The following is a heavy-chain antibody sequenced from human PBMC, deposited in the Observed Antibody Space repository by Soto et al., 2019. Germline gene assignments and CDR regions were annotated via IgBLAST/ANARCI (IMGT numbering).Heavy chain of an antibody. Sequence: QLQLQESGPGLVKPSETLSLTCTVSGGSISSSSYYWGWIRQPPGKGLEWIGSIYYSGSTSYNPSLESRVTISVDTSKNQFSLQLSSVTAADTAVYYCARTAAVYFDYWGQGTLVTVSS. J-gene: IGHJ4*02. V-gene: IGHV4-39*01. D-gene: IGHD2-21*02. CDR2: IYYSGST. CDR3: ARTAAVYFDY. CDR1: GGSISSSSYY.